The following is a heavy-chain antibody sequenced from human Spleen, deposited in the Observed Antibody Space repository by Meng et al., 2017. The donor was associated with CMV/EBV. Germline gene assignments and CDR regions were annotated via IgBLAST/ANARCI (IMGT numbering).Heavy chain of an antibody. V-gene: IGHV3-7*01. CDR3: ARDPYAGYGSGWWVY. Sequence: SGFTFSNYWMTWVRQAPGKGLEWVASIKQDGSEKYYVDSVKGRFTISRDNAKDSLYLQMNSLRAEDTAVYYCARDPYAGYGSGWWVYWGQGTLVTVSS. D-gene: IGHD6-19*01. J-gene: IGHJ4*02. CDR1: GFTFSNYW. CDR2: IKQDGSEK.